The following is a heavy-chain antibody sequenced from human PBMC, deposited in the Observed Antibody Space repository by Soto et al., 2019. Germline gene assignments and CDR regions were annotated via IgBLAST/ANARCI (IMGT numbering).Heavy chain of an antibody. CDR2: INVGKGNT. CDR1: GYSFTPYS. J-gene: IGHJ5*02. V-gene: IGHV1-3*01. D-gene: IGHD2-15*01. Sequence: GASVKVSCKASGYSFTPYSMQWVRQAPGQRLEWMGWINVGKGNTEYSQKFQGRLTVTRGTSASTVYMELSSLRSEDTAVYYCVIAGISLSNKPHDLLDLWGEGTLVTFTA. CDR3: VIAGISLSNKPHDLLDL.